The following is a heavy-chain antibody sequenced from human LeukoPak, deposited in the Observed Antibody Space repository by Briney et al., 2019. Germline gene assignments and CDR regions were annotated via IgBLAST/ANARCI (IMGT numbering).Heavy chain of an antibody. Sequence: SGGSLRLSCAASGFTFDDYAMHWVRQAPGKGLEWVSVIYSGGSTYYADSVKGRFTISRDNSKNTLYLQMNSLRAEDTAVYYCARDPVTVTNYYGMDDWGQGTTVTVSS. CDR1: GFTFDDYA. CDR2: IYSGGST. V-gene: IGHV3-53*01. J-gene: IGHJ6*02. D-gene: IGHD4-17*01. CDR3: ARDPVTVTNYYGMDD.